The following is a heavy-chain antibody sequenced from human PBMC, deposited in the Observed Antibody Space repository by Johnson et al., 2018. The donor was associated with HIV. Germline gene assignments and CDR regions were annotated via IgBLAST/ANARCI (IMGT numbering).Heavy chain of an antibody. V-gene: IGHV3-30-3*01. CDR1: GFTFSSYA. CDR3: ARGGGCGGDCYSGYDAFDI. J-gene: IGHJ3*02. CDR2: ISYAGSNK. Sequence: QVQLVESGGGVVQPGRSLRLSCAASGFTFSSYAMHWVRQAPGKGLEWVAVISYAGSNKYYADSVQGRFTISRENSKNKLYLEMNSLTAEDTAVYYCARGGGCGGDCYSGYDAFDIWGQGTMVTVSS. D-gene: IGHD2-21*01.